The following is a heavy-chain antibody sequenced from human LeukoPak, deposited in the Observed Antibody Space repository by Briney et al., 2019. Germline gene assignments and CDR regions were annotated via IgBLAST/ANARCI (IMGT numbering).Heavy chain of an antibody. D-gene: IGHD2-2*01. CDR2: INQDGSDK. Sequence: GGSLRLSCAASGFTFSSILWMSRVRQAPGKGLEWVANINQDGSDKYYVDSVKGRFTISRDNAKNSVYLQMNSLRPEDTAVYYCASRTGYCSGTSCSFDYWGQGTLVTVSS. J-gene: IGHJ4*02. CDR3: ASRTGYCSGTSCSFDY. V-gene: IGHV3-7*01. CDR1: GFTFSSILW.